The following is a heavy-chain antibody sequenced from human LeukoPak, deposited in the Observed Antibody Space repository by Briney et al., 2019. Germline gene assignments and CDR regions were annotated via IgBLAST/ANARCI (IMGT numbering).Heavy chain of an antibody. Sequence: GASVKVSCKASGYTFTSYGISWVRQAPGQGLEWMGWISAYNGNTNCAQKLQGRVTMTTDTSTSTAYMELRSLRSDDTAVYYCARDLGSGYYYEVFDYWGQGTLVTVSS. V-gene: IGHV1-18*01. D-gene: IGHD3-22*01. CDR2: ISAYNGNT. CDR1: GYTFTSYG. J-gene: IGHJ4*02. CDR3: ARDLGSGYYYEVFDY.